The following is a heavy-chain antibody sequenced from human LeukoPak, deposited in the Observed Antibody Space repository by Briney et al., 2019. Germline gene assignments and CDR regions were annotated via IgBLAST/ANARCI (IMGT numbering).Heavy chain of an antibody. J-gene: IGHJ4*02. CDR1: GYTFTGYY. Sequence: ASVKVSCKASGYTFTGYYMHWVRQAPGQGLEWMGWINPNSGGTNYAQKFQGRVTMTRDTSISTAYMEQSRLRSDDTAVYYCARGLRLGELSFLDFDYWGQGTLVTVSS. D-gene: IGHD3-16*02. CDR2: INPNSGGT. CDR3: ARGLRLGELSFLDFDY. V-gene: IGHV1-2*02.